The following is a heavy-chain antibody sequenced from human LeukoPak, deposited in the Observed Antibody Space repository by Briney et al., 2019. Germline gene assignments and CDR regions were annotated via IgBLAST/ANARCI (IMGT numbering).Heavy chain of an antibody. CDR1: GITLSNYG. V-gene: IGHV3-23*01. CDR3: AKRGVVIRVILVGFHKEAYYFES. J-gene: IGHJ4*02. CDR2: ISGSGGST. Sequence: GGSLRLSCAVSGITLSNYGMSWVRQAPGKGLEWVAGISGSGGSTNYADSVKGRFTISRGNPKNTLYLQMNSLRAEDTAFYFCAKRGVVIRVILVGFHKEAYYFESWGQGALVTVSS. D-gene: IGHD3/OR15-3a*01.